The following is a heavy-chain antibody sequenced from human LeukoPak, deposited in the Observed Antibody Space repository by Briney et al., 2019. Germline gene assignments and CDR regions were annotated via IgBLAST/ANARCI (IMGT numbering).Heavy chain of an antibody. V-gene: IGHV1-8*01. Sequence: GASVKVSCKASGYTFTSYDINWVRQATGQGLEWMRWMNPNSGNTGYAQKFQGRVTMTRNTSISTAYMELSSLRSEDTAVYYCARGRLAVAGTYYYYGTDVWGQGTTVTVSS. D-gene: IGHD6-19*01. CDR3: ARGRLAVAGTYYYYGTDV. CDR1: GYTFTSYD. J-gene: IGHJ6*02. CDR2: MNPNSGNT.